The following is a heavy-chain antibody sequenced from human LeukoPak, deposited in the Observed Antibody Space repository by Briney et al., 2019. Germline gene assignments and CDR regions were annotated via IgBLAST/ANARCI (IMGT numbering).Heavy chain of an antibody. Sequence: GGSLRLSRAASGFTFSSYWMHWVRQAPGKGLVWVSRINSDGSSTSYADSVKGRFTISRDNAKNTLYLQMNSLRAEDTAVYYCARAADFWSGYTQFDPWGQGTLVTVSS. CDR2: INSDGSST. J-gene: IGHJ5*02. CDR1: GFTFSSYW. V-gene: IGHV3-74*01. CDR3: ARAADFWSGYTQFDP. D-gene: IGHD3-3*01.